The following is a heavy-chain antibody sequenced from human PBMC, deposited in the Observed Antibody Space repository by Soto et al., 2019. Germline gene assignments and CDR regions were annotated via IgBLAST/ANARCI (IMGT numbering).Heavy chain of an antibody. V-gene: IGHV1-18*04. Sequence: GSVKVYFKASGYPFTSYGISLVRQAPGQGLEWMGWISAYNGNTNYAQKLQGRVTMTTDTSTSTAYMELRSLRSDDTAVYYCAIGITIFGVVAYGMDVWGQGTTVTVSS. CDR2: ISAYNGNT. CDR1: GYPFTSYG. D-gene: IGHD3-3*01. J-gene: IGHJ6*02. CDR3: AIGITIFGVVAYGMDV.